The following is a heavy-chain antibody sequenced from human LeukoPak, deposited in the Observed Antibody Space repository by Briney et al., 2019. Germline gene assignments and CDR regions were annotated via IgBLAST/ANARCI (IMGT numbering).Heavy chain of an antibody. D-gene: IGHD3-22*01. V-gene: IGHV3-30*18. CDR2: ISYDGSNK. J-gene: IGHJ1*01. Sequence: PGGSLRLSCAASGFTFSSYGMHWVRQAPGKGLEWVAVISYDGSNKYYADSVKGRFTISRDNSKNTLYLQMNSLRAEDTAVYYCAKDWEYYYDSSSFQHWGQGTLVTVSS. CDR3: AKDWEYYYDSSSFQH. CDR1: GFTFSSYG.